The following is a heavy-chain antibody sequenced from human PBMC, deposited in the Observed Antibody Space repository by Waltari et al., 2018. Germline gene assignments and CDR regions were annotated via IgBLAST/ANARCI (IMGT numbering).Heavy chain of an antibody. CDR3: ARAPRSLSYFDY. Sequence: EVQLVESGGGLVQPGGSLRLSCAASGFTFSSYEMNWVRQAPGKGLEWVSYISSSGSTIYYADSVKGRFTISRDNAKNSLYLQMNSLRAEDTAVYYCARAPRSLSYFDYWGQGTLVIVSS. CDR2: ISSSGSTI. D-gene: IGHD3-10*01. J-gene: IGHJ4*02. V-gene: IGHV3-48*03. CDR1: GFTFSSYE.